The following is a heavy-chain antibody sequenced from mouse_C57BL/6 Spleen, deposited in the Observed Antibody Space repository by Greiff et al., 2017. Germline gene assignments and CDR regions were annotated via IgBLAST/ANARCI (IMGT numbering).Heavy chain of an antibody. V-gene: IGHV1-82*01. J-gene: IGHJ2*01. Sequence: VKLQQSGPELVKPGASVKISCKASGYAFSSSWMNWVKQRPGKGLEWIGRIYPGDGDTNYNGKFKGKATLTADKSSSTAYMQLSSLTSEDSAVYFCARRNYSNLFDYWGQGTTLTVSS. D-gene: IGHD2-5*01. CDR2: IYPGDGDT. CDR1: GYAFSSSW. CDR3: ARRNYSNLFDY.